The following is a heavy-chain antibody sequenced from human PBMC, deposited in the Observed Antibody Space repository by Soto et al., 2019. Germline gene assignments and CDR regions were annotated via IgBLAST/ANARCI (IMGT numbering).Heavy chain of an antibody. J-gene: IGHJ4*02. CDR1: GGSISSYH. D-gene: IGHD3-3*01. CDR3: ARLFRDVYNAVEY. Sequence: QVQLQESGPGLVKPSETLSLTCTVSGGSISSYHWSSIRQSPGKGLEWIGYTSNSAPTIYNPSLNSRVTISADTSKNQFSLRLSSVTAADTAVYFCARLFRDVYNAVEYWGQGALVTVSS. CDR2: TSNSAPT. V-gene: IGHV4-59*08.